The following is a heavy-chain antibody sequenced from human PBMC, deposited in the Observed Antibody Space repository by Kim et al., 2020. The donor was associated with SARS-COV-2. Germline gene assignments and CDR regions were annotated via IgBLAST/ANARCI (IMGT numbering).Heavy chain of an antibody. Sequence: ASVKVSCKASGYAFTKYGSSWVRQAPGQGLEWMGWINNYSGQIKYAQRFQGRLTMTTDTSTSTVYMELQSLTSDDTAVYYCASTNCGSSACSSVATWFDNWGQGTLVTVSS. J-gene: IGHJ4*02. CDR2: INNYSGQI. V-gene: IGHV1-18*04. CDR3: ASTNCGSSACSSVATWFDN. D-gene: IGHD2-2*01. CDR1: GYAFTKYG.